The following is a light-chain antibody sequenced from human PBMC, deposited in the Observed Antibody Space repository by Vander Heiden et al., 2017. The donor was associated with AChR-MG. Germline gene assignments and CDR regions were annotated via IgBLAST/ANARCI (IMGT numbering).Light chain of an antibody. Sequence: VLRMTPSPSLLSASIGDRVTITCQMSQDISSYLAWYQQKPGKAPELLIYAASNLESGVPSRFSGSGSGTDFTLTISCLQSEDIATYYCQQYDNFPRRFGQGTKVEIK. CDR1: QDISSY. J-gene: IGKJ1*01. CDR3: QQYDNFPRR. V-gene: IGKV1D-8*01. CDR2: AAS.